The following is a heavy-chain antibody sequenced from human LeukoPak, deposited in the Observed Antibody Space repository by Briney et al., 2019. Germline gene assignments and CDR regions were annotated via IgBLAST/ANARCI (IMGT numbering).Heavy chain of an antibody. CDR3: TTDRVIYDSSGYYYVP. J-gene: IGHJ5*02. CDR1: GFTFSNAW. V-gene: IGHV3-15*01. CDR2: IKSKTDGGTT. Sequence: GGSLRLSCAASGFTFSNAWMSWVRQAPGKGPEWVGRIKSKTDGGTTDYAAPVKGRFTISRDDSKNTLYLQMNSLKTEDTAVYYCTTDRVIYDSSGYYYVPWGQGTLVTVSS. D-gene: IGHD3-22*01.